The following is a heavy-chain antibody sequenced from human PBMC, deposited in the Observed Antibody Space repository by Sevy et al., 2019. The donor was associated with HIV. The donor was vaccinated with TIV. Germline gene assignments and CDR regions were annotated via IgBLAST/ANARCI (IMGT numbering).Heavy chain of an antibody. CDR3: ARDSIVDIVATTILYYYYGMDV. CDR1: GFTFSSYS. Sequence: GGSLRLSCAASGFTFSSYSMNWVRQAPGKGLEWVSSISSSSSYIYYADSVKGRFTISRDNAKNSLYLQMNSLRAEETAVYYCARDSIVDIVATTILYYYYGMDVWGQGTTVTVSS. CDR2: ISSSSSYI. J-gene: IGHJ6*02. D-gene: IGHD5-12*01. V-gene: IGHV3-21*01.